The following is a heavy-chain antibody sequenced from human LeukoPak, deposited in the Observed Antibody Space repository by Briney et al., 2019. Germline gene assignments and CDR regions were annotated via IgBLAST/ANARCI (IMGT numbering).Heavy chain of an antibody. CDR3: VKGSSTYSSTSYRHFDL. D-gene: IGHD6-13*01. CDR2: ISATGGSI. Sequence: GGSLRLSCAASGFTFSSFAMSWVRQAPGKGLEWVSTISATGGSIYYADSVRGRLTISRDNSKNTVYLQMNSLRAEDTAVYYCVKGSSTYSSTSYRHFDLWGRGTLVTVSS. J-gene: IGHJ2*01. CDR1: GFTFSSFA. V-gene: IGHV3-23*01.